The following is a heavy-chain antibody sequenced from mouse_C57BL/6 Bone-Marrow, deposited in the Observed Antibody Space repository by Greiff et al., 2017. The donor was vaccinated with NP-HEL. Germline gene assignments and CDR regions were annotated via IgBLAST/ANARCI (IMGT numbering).Heavy chain of an antibody. D-gene: IGHD1-1*01. CDR1: GFTFSDFY. Sequence: EVQRVESGGGLVQSGRSLRLSCATSGFTFSDFYMEWVRQAPGKGLEWIAASRNKANDYTTEYSASVQGRFIVSRDTSQSILYLQMNALRAEDTAIYYCARDARFGFITTVVVPDYYAMDYWGQGTSVTVSS. V-gene: IGHV7-1*01. CDR2: SRNKANDYTT. CDR3: ARDARFGFITTVVVPDYYAMDY. J-gene: IGHJ4*01.